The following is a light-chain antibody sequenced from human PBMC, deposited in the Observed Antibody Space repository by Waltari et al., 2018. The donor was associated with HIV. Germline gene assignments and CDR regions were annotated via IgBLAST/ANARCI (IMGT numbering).Light chain of an antibody. CDR2: DVS. Sequence: QSDLTQPRSVSGSPGQSVTISCTGTSSDVGGYNYFSWYQQDPGQAPKLMVYDVSKRPSGVPDRFSGSKSGNTASLTISGLQAEDEADYYCCSYAGSYTPVVFGGGTKLTVL. V-gene: IGLV2-11*01. CDR3: CSYAGSYTPVV. CDR1: SSDVGGYNY. J-gene: IGLJ2*01.